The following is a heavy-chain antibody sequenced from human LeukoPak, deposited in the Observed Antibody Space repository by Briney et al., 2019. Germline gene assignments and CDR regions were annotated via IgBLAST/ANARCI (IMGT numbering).Heavy chain of an antibody. V-gene: IGHV3-7*03. J-gene: IGHJ6*02. CDR1: GFTFSSYW. D-gene: IGHD1-14*01. CDR2: IKQDESEK. Sequence: GGSLRLSCAASGFTFSSYWMYWVRQAPGKGLEWVASIKQDESEKYYGDSVKGRFAVSRDNAKNSLFLQMNSLRAEDTAVYYCARVITYHYGMDVWGQGTTVVISS. CDR3: ARVITYHYGMDV.